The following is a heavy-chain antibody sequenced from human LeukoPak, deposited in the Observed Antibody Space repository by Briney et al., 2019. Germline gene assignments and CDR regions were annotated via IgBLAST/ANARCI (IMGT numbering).Heavy chain of an antibody. CDR3: ARGGGGSHT. J-gene: IGHJ5*02. Sequence: PSETLSLTCTVSGGSIRSSYYYWGWIRQPPGKGLEWIGSIYDSGSTNYNPSLKSRVTISVDTSKNQFSLKLSSVTAADTAVYYCARGGGGSHTWGQGTLVTVSS. D-gene: IGHD3-16*01. V-gene: IGHV4-39*07. CDR1: GGSIRSSYYY. CDR2: IYDSGST.